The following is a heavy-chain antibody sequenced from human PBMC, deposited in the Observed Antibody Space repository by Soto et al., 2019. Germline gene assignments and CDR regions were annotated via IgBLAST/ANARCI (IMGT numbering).Heavy chain of an antibody. J-gene: IGHJ2*01. CDR2: ISGSGGST. V-gene: IGHV3-23*01. CDR1: GFTFSSYA. CDR3: AKLPSPFHPQEGWYFDL. Sequence: EVQLLESGGGLVQPGGSLRLSCAASGFTFSSYAMSWVRQAPGKGLEWVSAISGSGGSTYYADSVKGRFTISRDNSKNTLYLQMNSLRAEDTAVYYCAKLPSPFHPQEGWYFDLWGRGTLVTVSS.